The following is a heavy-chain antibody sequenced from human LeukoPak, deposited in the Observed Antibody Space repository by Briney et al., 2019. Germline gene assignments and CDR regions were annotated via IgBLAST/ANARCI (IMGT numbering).Heavy chain of an antibody. Sequence: SVKVSCKASGGTFSSNAITWVRQAPGQGLEWMGGIIPIFNITNYAQKFQGRVTITADKSTSTAYMELSSLRSEDTAVYYCARIHYYNSSESFSPDVWGQGTLVTVSS. D-gene: IGHD3-22*01. CDR2: IIPIFNIT. CDR1: GGTFSSNA. CDR3: ARIHYYNSSESFSPDV. J-gene: IGHJ4*02. V-gene: IGHV1-69*10.